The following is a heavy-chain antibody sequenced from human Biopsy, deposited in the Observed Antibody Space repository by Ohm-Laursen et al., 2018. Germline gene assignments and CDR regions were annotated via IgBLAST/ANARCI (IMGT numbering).Heavy chain of an antibody. D-gene: IGHD6-19*01. J-gene: IGHJ4*02. V-gene: IGHV1-46*01. CDR3: ARNTGWYGDLYYFDY. Sequence: SVKVSCKVSGYSFTSYYMHWVRQAPGQGLEWMGMINPSGSTTSYPQIFQGRVTVTRDTSKSTVYMELSSLRSADTAVYFCARNTGWYGDLYYFDYWGQGTLVTVSS. CDR1: GYSFTSYY. CDR2: INPSGSTT.